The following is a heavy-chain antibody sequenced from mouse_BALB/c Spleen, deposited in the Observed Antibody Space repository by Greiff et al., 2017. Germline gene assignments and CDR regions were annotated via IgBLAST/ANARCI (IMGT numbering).Heavy chain of an antibody. V-gene: IGHV2-6-7*01. CDR2: IWGDGST. CDR1: GFSLTGYG. J-gene: IGHJ3*01. CDR3: AREGYGNHEAWFAY. D-gene: IGHD2-1*01. Sequence: GQLQQSGPGLVAPSQSLSITCTVSGFSLTGYGVNWVRQPPGKGLEWLGMIWGDGSTDYNSALKSRLSISKDNSKSQVFLKMNSLQTDDTARYYCAREGYGNHEAWFAYWGQGTLVTVSA.